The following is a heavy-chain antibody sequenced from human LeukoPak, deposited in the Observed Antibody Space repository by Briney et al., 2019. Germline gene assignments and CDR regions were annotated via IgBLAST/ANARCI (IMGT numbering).Heavy chain of an antibody. CDR1: GGSFSGYY. Sequence: SETLSLTCAVYGGSFSGYYWSWIRQPPGKGLEWIGEINHSGSTNYNPSLKSRVTISVDTSKNQFSLKLSSVTAADTAVYYCARERQYRLLYERRDAFDIWGQGTMVTVSS. CDR3: ARERQYRLLYERRDAFDI. V-gene: IGHV4-34*01. CDR2: INHSGST. J-gene: IGHJ3*02. D-gene: IGHD2-2*02.